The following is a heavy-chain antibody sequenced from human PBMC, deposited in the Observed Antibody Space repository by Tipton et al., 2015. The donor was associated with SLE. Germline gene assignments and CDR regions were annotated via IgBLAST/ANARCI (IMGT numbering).Heavy chain of an antibody. CDR3: LRGVSPHDAFDI. V-gene: IGHV4-61*02. Sequence: TLSLTCTVSGGSISSGSYYWSWIWQPAGKGLEWIGRIYTSGSTNYNPSLKRRVTISLDTSKNQFSLKLSSVTAADTAVYYCLRGVSPHDAFDIWGQGTMVTVSS. J-gene: IGHJ3*02. CDR1: GGSISSGSYY. D-gene: IGHD5/OR15-5a*01. CDR2: IYTSGST.